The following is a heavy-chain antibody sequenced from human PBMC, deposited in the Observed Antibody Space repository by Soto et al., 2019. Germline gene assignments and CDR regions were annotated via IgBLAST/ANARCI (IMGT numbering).Heavy chain of an antibody. J-gene: IGHJ6*02. D-gene: IGHD4-17*01. CDR2: IYHSGST. CDR3: ARQRRLTRDYPHYYGMDV. Sequence: PSETLSLTCAVSGGSISSGGYSWSWIRQPPGKGLEWIGYIYHSGSTYYNPSLKSRVTISVDRSKNQFSLKLSSVTAADTAVYYCARQRRLTRDYPHYYGMDVWGQGTTVT. V-gene: IGHV4-30-2*01. CDR1: GGSISSGGYS.